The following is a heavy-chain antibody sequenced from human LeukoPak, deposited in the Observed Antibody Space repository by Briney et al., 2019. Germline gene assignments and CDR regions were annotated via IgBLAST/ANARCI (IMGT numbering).Heavy chain of an antibody. CDR3: ARLDRGGDPPVVDY. Sequence: KVGESLKISCKASGYSFTSYWIGWVRQMPGKGLEWMGIIYPGDSDTRYSPSFQGQVTISADKSITTAYLQWSTLKASDTAMYYCARLDRGGDPPVVDYWGQGILVTVSS. CDR1: GYSFTSYW. V-gene: IGHV5-51*01. D-gene: IGHD2-21*02. J-gene: IGHJ4*02. CDR2: IYPGDSDT.